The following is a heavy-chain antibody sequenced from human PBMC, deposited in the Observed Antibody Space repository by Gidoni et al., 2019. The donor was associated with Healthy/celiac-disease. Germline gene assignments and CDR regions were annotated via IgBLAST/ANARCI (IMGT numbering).Heavy chain of an antibody. D-gene: IGHD3-10*01. CDR1: GGSFSGYY. CDR3: ARRRITMVRGAKFYFDY. Sequence: QVQLQQWGAGLLKPSETLSLTCAVYGGSFSGYYWSWIRQPPGKGLEWIGEINHSGSTNYNPSLKSRVTISVDTSKNQFSLKLSSVTAADTAVYYCARRRITMVRGAKFYFDYWGQGTLVTVSS. CDR2: INHSGST. J-gene: IGHJ4*02. V-gene: IGHV4-34*01.